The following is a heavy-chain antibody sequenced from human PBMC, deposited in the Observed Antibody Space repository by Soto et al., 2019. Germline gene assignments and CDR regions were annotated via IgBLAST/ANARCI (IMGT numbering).Heavy chain of an antibody. J-gene: IGHJ3*01. Sequence: PGESLKISCEASGYTFTTYWIAWVRQMPGKALEWMAIIYPGDSDTRYSPSSQGQVTVSADNSINTAFLHLTSLKASDTGIYYCARLPASGNPNGGALDLWGQGTMVTVSS. D-gene: IGHD4-17*01. V-gene: IGHV5-51*01. CDR3: ARLPASGNPNGGALDL. CDR2: IYPGDSDT. CDR1: GYTFTTYW.